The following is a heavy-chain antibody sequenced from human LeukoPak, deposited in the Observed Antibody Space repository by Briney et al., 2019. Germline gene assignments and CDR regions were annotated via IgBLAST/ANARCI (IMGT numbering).Heavy chain of an antibody. D-gene: IGHD5-18*01. Sequence: GGSLRLSCAASGFTFSSYWMHWVRQAPGKGLVWVSRINTDGSSTSYADSVKGRFTISRDNAKNTLYLQMNSLRAEDTAVYYCARDREYSYGHSPFDYWGQGTLVTVSS. CDR1: GFTFSSYW. CDR3: ARDREYSYGHSPFDY. J-gene: IGHJ4*02. V-gene: IGHV3-74*01. CDR2: INTDGSST.